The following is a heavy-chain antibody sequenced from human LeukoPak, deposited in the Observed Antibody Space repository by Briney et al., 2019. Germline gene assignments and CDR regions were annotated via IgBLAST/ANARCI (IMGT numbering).Heavy chain of an antibody. D-gene: IGHD3-3*01. V-gene: IGHV3-7*01. CDR3: ARVFTIFGVVNYYMDV. CDR2: IKQDGSEK. CDR1: GFTFSSYW. Sequence: QSGGSLRLSCAASGFTFSSYWMSWVRQAPGKGLEWVANIKQDGSEKNHVDSVKGRFTISRDNAKNSLYLQMNSLRAEDTAVYYCARVFTIFGVVNYYMDVWGKGITVTVSS. J-gene: IGHJ6*03.